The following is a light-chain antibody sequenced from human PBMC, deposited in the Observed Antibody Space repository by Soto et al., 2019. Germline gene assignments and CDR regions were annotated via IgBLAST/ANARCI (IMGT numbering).Light chain of an antibody. Sequence: QSALTQPRSVSGSPGQSVTISCTGTSSDVGGYNDVSWYQQHPGKAPKLMIYDVSRRPSGVPDRFSGSKSGNTASLTISGLQAEDEADYYCSSYTSSSTVVFGGGTKVTVL. V-gene: IGLV2-11*01. CDR3: SSYTSSSTVV. CDR1: SSDVGGYND. J-gene: IGLJ2*01. CDR2: DVS.